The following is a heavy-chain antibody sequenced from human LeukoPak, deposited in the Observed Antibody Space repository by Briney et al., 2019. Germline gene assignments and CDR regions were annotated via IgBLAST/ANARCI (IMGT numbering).Heavy chain of an antibody. CDR3: ARDRGHNWNDDVFAFDI. J-gene: IGHJ3*02. CDR1: GYTFTSYY. V-gene: IGHV1-46*01. D-gene: IGHD1-1*01. CDR2: INPSGGST. Sequence: GASVKVSCKASGYTFTSYYMHWVRQAPGQGLEWMGIINPSGGSTSYAQKFQGRVTMTRDTSTSTVYMELSRLRSDDTAVYYCARDRGHNWNDDVFAFDIWGQGTMVTVSS.